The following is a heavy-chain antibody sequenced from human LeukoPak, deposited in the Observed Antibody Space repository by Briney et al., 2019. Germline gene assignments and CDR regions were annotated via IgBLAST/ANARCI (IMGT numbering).Heavy chain of an antibody. CDR1: GGSIRSGDYY. D-gene: IGHD6-19*01. Sequence: PSQTLSLTCTVSGGSIRSGDYYWSWIRQPPGKGLEWIGYIYYSGSTYYNPSLKSRVTISVDTSKNQFSLKLSSVTAADTAVYYCARGSGWYQFDYWGQGTLVTVSS. CDR2: IYYSGST. CDR3: ARGSGWYQFDY. V-gene: IGHV4-30-4*08. J-gene: IGHJ4*02.